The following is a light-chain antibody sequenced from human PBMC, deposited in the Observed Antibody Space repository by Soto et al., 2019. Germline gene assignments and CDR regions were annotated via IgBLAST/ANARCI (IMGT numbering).Light chain of an antibody. V-gene: IGLV2-14*01. CDR2: EVT. CDR3: SSYTSSSTLYV. CDR1: ASDVGGYNY. Sequence: QSALTQPASVSGSPGQSITISCTGTASDVGGYNYVSWYQQRPGRAPKLLIYEVTNRPSGISNRFSGSQSGNTASLTISGLQAEDEADYYCSSYTSSSTLYVFGTGTKLTVL. J-gene: IGLJ1*01.